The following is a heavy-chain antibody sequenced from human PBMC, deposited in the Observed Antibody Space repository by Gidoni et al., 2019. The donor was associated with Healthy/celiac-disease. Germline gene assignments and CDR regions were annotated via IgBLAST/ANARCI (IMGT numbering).Heavy chain of an antibody. CDR1: GDSVSSTSAA. D-gene: IGHD4-17*01. V-gene: IGHV6-1*01. J-gene: IGHJ2*01. Sequence: QVQLQQSGPGLVKPSQTLSLTCAISGDSVSSTSAAWNWIRQSPSRGLEWLGRTYYRSKWYNDYAVSVKSRITINPDTSKNQFSLQLNSVTPEDTAVYYCARELLTTVVTSWYFDLWGRGTLVTVSS. CDR2: TYYRSKWYN. CDR3: ARELLTTVVTSWYFDL.